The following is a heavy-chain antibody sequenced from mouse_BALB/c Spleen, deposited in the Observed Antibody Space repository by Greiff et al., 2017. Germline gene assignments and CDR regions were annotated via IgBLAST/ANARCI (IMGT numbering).Heavy chain of an antibody. V-gene: IGHV2-2*02. CDR2: IWSGGST. CDR1: GFSLTSYG. Sequence: QVQLKQSGPGLVQPSQSLSITCTVSGFSLTSYGVHWVRQSPGKGLEWLGVIWSGGSTDYNAAFISRLSISKDNSKSQVFFKLNSLQANDTAIYYCARNFVEGTWFAYWGQGTLVTVSA. J-gene: IGHJ3*01. CDR3: ARNFVEGTWFAY.